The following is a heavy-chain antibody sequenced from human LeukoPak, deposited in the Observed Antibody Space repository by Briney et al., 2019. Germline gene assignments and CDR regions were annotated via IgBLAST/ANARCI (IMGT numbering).Heavy chain of an antibody. V-gene: IGHV3-30*04. D-gene: IGHD2-15*01. Sequence: PGRSLRLSCAASGFTFSSYAMHWVRQAPGKGLEWVAVISSDGSNKYYADSMKGRFTISRDNSKNTLYLQMNSLSAEDTAVYYCAKNGDRGAYCSGGTCYPYYYHYMDVWGKGTTVTISS. J-gene: IGHJ6*03. CDR2: ISSDGSNK. CDR3: AKNGDRGAYCSGGTCYPYYYHYMDV. CDR1: GFTFSSYA.